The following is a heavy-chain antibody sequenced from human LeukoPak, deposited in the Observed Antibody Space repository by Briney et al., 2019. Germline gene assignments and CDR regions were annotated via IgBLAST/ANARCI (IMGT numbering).Heavy chain of an antibody. V-gene: IGHV3-33*08. CDR2: IWYDGSNK. J-gene: IGHJ5*02. Sequence: GGSLRLSCAASGFTFSSYAMSWVRQAPGKGLGWVAVIWYDGSNKYYADSVKGRFTICRGNSKNTLYLQMNSLRTEDTAVYYFAGAVCGIDWYDAWGQGNLITVSA. CDR3: AGAVCGIDWYDA. CDR1: GFTFSSYA. D-gene: IGHD1-26*01.